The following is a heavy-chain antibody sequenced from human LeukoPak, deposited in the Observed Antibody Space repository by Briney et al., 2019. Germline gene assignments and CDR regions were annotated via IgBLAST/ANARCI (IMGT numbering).Heavy chain of an antibody. D-gene: IGHD5-18*01. Sequence: GRSLRLSCAASGFTFSSYAMHRVRQAPGKGLEWVAVISYDGSNKYYADSVKGRFTISRDNSKNTLYLQMNSLRAEDTAVYYCARSQTPIQLWGQGTLVTVSS. V-gene: IGHV3-30-3*01. J-gene: IGHJ4*02. CDR2: ISYDGSNK. CDR3: ARSQTPIQL. CDR1: GFTFSSYA.